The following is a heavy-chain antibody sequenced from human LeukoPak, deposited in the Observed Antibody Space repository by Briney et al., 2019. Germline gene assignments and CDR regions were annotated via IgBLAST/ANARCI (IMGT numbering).Heavy chain of an antibody. J-gene: IGHJ6*03. Sequence: SETLSLTCTVSGGSISSYYWSWIRQPPGKGLEWIGYIYYSGSTNYNPSLKSRVTISVDTSKNQFSLKLGSVTAADTAVYYCAREGSGSPHYYMDVWGKGTTVTISS. V-gene: IGHV4-59*01. D-gene: IGHD3-10*01. CDR1: GGSISSYY. CDR3: AREGSGSPHYYMDV. CDR2: IYYSGST.